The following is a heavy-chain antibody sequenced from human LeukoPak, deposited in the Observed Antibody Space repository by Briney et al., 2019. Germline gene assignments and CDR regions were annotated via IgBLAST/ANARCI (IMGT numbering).Heavy chain of an antibody. V-gene: IGHV3-30*02. CDR3: AKDSCSSTSCYRGVDY. J-gene: IGHJ4*02. CDR1: GFTYSKYG. CDR2: IRYDGSNK. D-gene: IGHD2-2*01. Sequence: GGSLRLSCVASGFTYSKYGMHWVRQAPGKGLEWVAFIRYDGSNKFYADSVKGRFTISRDNSKNTLNLQMNSLRAEDTAVYYCAKDSCSSTSCYRGVDYWGQGTLVTVSS.